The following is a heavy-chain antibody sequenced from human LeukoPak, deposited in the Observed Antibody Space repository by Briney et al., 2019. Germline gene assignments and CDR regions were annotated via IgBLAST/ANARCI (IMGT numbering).Heavy chain of an antibody. D-gene: IGHD2-8*01. Sequence: GGSLRLSCAASGFTFSSYSMNWVRQAPGKGLEWVSSISSSSSYIYYADSVKGRFTISRDNAKNSLYLQMNSLRAEDTAVYYCARAEWYDAAEYYMDVWGKGATVTVSS. CDR3: ARAEWYDAAEYYMDV. CDR2: ISSSSSYI. CDR1: GFTFSSYS. V-gene: IGHV3-21*01. J-gene: IGHJ6*03.